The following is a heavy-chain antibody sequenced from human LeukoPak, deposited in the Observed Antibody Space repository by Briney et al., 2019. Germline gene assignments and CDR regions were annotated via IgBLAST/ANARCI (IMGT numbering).Heavy chain of an antibody. CDR1: GFTFSNYW. J-gene: IGHJ4*02. CDR3: TRGDPDF. Sequence: PGGSLRLSCAASGFTFSNYWMQWDRQAPGKGLEWVANINQAGSAKYYVDSVKGRFTISKDSAKNSLYLQMNSLRVDDTAVYYCTRGDPDFWGQGTLVTVSS. CDR2: INQAGSAK. V-gene: IGHV3-7*01. D-gene: IGHD3-3*01.